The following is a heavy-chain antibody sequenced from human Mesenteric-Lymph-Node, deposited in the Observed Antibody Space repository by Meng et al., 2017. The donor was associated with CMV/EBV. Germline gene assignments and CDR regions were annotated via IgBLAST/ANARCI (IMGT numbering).Heavy chain of an antibody. Sequence: MSWVRQTPGKGLEWLGRILSKTAGGTIDYAVPVKGRFTISRDDSKNTLFLQMNSLKTEDTAVYYCTTDWSALGYCSGSSCYEFVDYWGQGTLVTVSS. V-gene: IGHV3-15*01. CDR2: ILSKTAGGTI. J-gene: IGHJ4*02. D-gene: IGHD2-2*01. CDR3: TTDWSALGYCSGSSCYEFVDY.